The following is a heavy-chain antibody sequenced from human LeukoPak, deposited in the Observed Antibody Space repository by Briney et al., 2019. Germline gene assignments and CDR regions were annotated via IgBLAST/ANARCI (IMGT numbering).Heavy chain of an antibody. CDR1: GFTFSSYS. Sequence: GGSLRLSCAASGFTFSSYSMNWVRQAPGKGLEWVSSISSSSSYIYYADSVKGRFTISRDNAKNSLYLQMNSLRAEDTAVYYCARGSQVVVPAAARNWFDPWGQGTLVTVSS. CDR3: ARGSQVVVPAAARNWFDP. J-gene: IGHJ5*02. V-gene: IGHV3-21*01. CDR2: ISSSSSYI. D-gene: IGHD2-2*01.